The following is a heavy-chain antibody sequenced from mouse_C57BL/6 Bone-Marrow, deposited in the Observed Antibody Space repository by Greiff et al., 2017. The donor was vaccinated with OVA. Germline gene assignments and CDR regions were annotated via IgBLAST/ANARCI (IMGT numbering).Heavy chain of an antibody. CDR3: ARDLYYGSRGFAY. J-gene: IGHJ3*01. D-gene: IGHD1-1*01. V-gene: IGHV5-17*01. Sequence: EVQGVESGGGLVKPGGSLKLSCAASGFTFSDYGMHWVRQAPEKGLEWVAYISSGSSTIYYADTVKGRFTISRDNAKNTLFLQMTSLRSEDTARYYCARDLYYGSRGFAYWGQGTLVTVSA. CDR2: ISSGSSTI. CDR1: GFTFSDYG.